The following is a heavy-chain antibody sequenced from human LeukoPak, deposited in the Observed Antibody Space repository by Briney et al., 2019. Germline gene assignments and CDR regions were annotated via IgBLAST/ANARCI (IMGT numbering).Heavy chain of an antibody. CDR2: ISSSSRYI. CDR3: ARDSGNYLDAFDI. D-gene: IGHD1-7*01. CDR1: EFTFSDYS. J-gene: IGHJ3*02. V-gene: IGHV3-21*01. Sequence: GGSLRLSCAASEFTFSDYSMNWVRQAPGKGLEWVASISSSSRYIYYADSVKGRFTISRDNAKNSLYLQMNSLRAEDTAVYYCARDSGNYLDAFDIWGQGTMVTVSS.